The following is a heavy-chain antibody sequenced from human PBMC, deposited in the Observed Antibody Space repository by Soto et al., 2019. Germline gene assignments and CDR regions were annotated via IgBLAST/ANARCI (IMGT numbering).Heavy chain of an antibody. V-gene: IGHV1-69*06. Sequence: SVKVSCKASGGTFSSYAISWVRQAPGQGLEWMGGIIPTFGTTNYAQKFQGRVTITADKSTSTAYMELSSLRSEDTAVYYCAGDPAYYYDSSGPVWGQGTLVTVSS. J-gene: IGHJ4*02. CDR1: GGTFSSYA. CDR3: AGDPAYYYDSSGPV. D-gene: IGHD3-22*01. CDR2: IIPTFGTT.